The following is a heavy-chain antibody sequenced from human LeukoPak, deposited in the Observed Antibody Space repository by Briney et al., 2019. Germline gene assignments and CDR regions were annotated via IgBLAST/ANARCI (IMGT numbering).Heavy chain of an antibody. CDR2: IKQDGSEK. V-gene: IGHV3-7*03. CDR3: AKDPLDY. Sequence: PGGSLRLSCAASGLTFSSYWMSWVRQAPGKGLEWVANIKQDGSEKYYVDSVKGRFTISRDNAKNTLYLQMNSLRADDTAVYYCAKDPLDYWGQGTLVTVSS. CDR1: GLTFSSYW. J-gene: IGHJ4*02.